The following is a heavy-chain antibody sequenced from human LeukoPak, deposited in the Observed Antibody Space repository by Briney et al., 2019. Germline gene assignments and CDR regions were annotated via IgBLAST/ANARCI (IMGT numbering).Heavy chain of an antibody. CDR2: ISGSGAST. CDR1: GFTFSSYA. CDR3: AKGPPLCGGDCYSGSH. V-gene: IGHV3-23*01. Sequence: GGSLRLSCAASGFTFSSYAMTWVRQSPGKGLEWVSAISGSGASTYYADSVKGRFTISRDNSKNTLYLQMNSLRADDTAVYYCAKGPPLCGGDCYSGSHWGQGTLVTVSS. D-gene: IGHD2-21*02. J-gene: IGHJ4*02.